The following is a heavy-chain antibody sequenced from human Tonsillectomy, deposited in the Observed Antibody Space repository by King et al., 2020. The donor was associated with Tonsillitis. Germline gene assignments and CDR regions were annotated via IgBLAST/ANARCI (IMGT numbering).Heavy chain of an antibody. D-gene: IGHD3-22*01. CDR3: AKYYYGSSAYYPY. CDR1: GFTFSRYA. J-gene: IGHJ4*02. Sequence: VQLVESGGGLVQPGGSLRLSCADSGFTFSRYAMSWVRQAPGKGLELVSGISGSDGGTYYADSVKGRFTISRDNSKNTLYLQINSLRAEDTAVYYCAKYYYGSSAYYPYWGQGTLVTVSS. V-gene: IGHV3-23*04. CDR2: ISGSDGGT.